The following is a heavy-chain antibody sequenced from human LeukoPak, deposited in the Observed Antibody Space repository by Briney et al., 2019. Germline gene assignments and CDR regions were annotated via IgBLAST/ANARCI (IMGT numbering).Heavy chain of an antibody. CDR2: ISSNGGST. J-gene: IGHJ6*03. CDR1: GFTFSSYA. CDR3: ARVGDGYNPYYYYYLDV. V-gene: IGHV3-64*01. Sequence: GGTLRLSCAASGFTFSSYAMHWVRQAPGKGLECVSAISSNGGSTYYASSVKGRFTISRDNSKNTLYLQMGSLRAEDMAVYYCARVGDGYNPYYYYYLDVWGKGTTVTVSS. D-gene: IGHD5-24*01.